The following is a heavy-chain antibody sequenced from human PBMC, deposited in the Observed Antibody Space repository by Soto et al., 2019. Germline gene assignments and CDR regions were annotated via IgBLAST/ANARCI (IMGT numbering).Heavy chain of an antibody. D-gene: IGHD6-13*01. Sequence: GGSLRLSCAASGFTFSSYGMRWVRQAPGKGLEWVAVIWYDGSNKYYADSVKGRFTISRDNSKNTLYLQMNSLRAEEKAVYYCAREATAAAGPSDAFDIWGQGTTVTVSS. CDR1: GFTFSSYG. CDR3: AREATAAAGPSDAFDI. J-gene: IGHJ3*02. V-gene: IGHV3-33*01. CDR2: IWYDGSNK.